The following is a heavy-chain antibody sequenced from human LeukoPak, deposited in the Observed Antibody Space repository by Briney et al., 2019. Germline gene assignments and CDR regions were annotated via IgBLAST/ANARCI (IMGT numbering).Heavy chain of an antibody. J-gene: IGHJ4*02. CDR3: AKDRGAVGATTFDY. D-gene: IGHD1-26*01. V-gene: IGHV3-30*18. CDR1: GFTFSSYG. Sequence: GGSLRLSCAASGFTFSSYGMHWVRQAPGKGLEWVAVISYDGSNKFYADSVKGRFTISRDNSKNTLYLQMNSLRAEDTAVYYCAKDRGAVGATTFDYWGQGTLVTVSS. CDR2: ISYDGSNK.